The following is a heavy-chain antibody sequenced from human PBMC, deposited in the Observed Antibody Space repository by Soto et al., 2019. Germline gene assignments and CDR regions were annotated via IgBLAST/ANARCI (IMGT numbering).Heavy chain of an antibody. D-gene: IGHD3-16*01. Sequence: PGGSLRLSCAASGFTFSSYGMHWVRQAPGKGLEWVAVISYDGSNKYYADSVKGRFTISRDNSKNTLYLQMNSLRAEDTAVYYYAKNGLSWFDPWGQGTLVTVSS. J-gene: IGHJ5*02. V-gene: IGHV3-30*18. CDR2: ISYDGSNK. CDR3: AKNGLSWFDP. CDR1: GFTFSSYG.